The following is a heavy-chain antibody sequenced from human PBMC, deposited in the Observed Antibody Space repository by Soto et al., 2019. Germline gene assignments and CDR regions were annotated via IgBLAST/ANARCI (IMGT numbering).Heavy chain of an antibody. CDR2: ISYDGSNK. V-gene: IGHV3-30*18. Sequence: QVQLVESGGGVVQPGRSLRLSCAASGFTFSSYGMHWVRQAPGKGLEWVAVISYDGSNKYYADSVKGRFTISRDSSKNRLYLQMNSLRAEDTAVYYCAKVKWGLDAFDIGGQGTMVTVSS. CDR1: GFTFSSYG. J-gene: IGHJ3*02. CDR3: AKVKWGLDAFDI. D-gene: IGHD1-26*01.